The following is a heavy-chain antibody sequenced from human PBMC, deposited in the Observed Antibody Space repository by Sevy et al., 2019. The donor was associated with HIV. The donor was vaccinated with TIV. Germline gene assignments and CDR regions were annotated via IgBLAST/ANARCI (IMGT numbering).Heavy chain of an antibody. D-gene: IGHD3-10*01. J-gene: IGHJ3*02. Sequence: GGSLRLSCAASGFTFSSYGMHWVRQAPGKGLEWVAVISYDGSNKYYADSVKGRFTISRDNSKNTLYLQMNSLRAGDTAVYYCAKEGGPLITMVRGVDAFDIWGQGTMVTVSS. CDR3: AKEGGPLITMVRGVDAFDI. V-gene: IGHV3-30*18. CDR2: ISYDGSNK. CDR1: GFTFSSYG.